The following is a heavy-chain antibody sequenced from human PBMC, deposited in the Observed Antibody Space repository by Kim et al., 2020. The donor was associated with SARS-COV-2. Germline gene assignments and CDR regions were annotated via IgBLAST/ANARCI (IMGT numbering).Heavy chain of an antibody. J-gene: IGHJ4*02. D-gene: IGHD3-3*01. CDR2: INQDGSEI. Sequence: GGSLRLSCAASGFTFSSHYMTWVRQAPGKGLEWVANINQDGSEIFYADSVKGRFTISRDNTKNSLYLQMNSLRAEDTAVYYCARVDPPGWELPFWGGQGTVLTVCS. V-gene: IGHV3-7*01. CDR1: GFTFSSHY. CDR3: ARVDPPGWELPFW.